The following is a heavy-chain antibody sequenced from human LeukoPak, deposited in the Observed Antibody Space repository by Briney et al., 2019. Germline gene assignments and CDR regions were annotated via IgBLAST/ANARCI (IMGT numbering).Heavy chain of an antibody. J-gene: IGHJ4*02. V-gene: IGHV1-2*02. CDR3: ARDERFCNGDNHYPDLGY. CDR1: GYTFTGYY. D-gene: IGHD2-15*01. Sequence: ASVKVSCKASGYTFTGYYMFSVRQAPGEGLEWMGWINTNTGATKYAQNFQGRVTLTRDTSIRTTFMELSSLRSDDTAFYYCARDERFCNGDNHYPDLGYWGQGTLVTVSS. CDR2: INTNTGAT.